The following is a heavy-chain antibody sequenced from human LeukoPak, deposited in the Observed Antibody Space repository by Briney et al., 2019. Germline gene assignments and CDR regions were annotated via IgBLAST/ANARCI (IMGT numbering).Heavy chain of an antibody. Sequence: GGSLRLSCAASGFMFQFYFMNWVRQAPGKGLEWVANIKQDGSEKYYVDSVKGRFTISRDNSKNTLYLQMNSLRAEDTAVYYCAREGHPYGMDVWGQGTTVTVSS. CDR1: GFMFQFYF. CDR2: IKQDGSEK. CDR3: AREGHPYGMDV. V-gene: IGHV3-7*03. J-gene: IGHJ6*02.